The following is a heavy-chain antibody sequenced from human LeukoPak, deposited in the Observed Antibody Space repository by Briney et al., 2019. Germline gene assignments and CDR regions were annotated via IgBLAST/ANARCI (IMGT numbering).Heavy chain of an antibody. CDR2: IIPIFGTA. CDR3: ARVLSPIYDAFDN. CDR1: GYTFTSYG. J-gene: IGHJ3*02. D-gene: IGHD3-3*01. Sequence: SVKVSCKASGYTFTSYGISWVRQAPGQGLEWMGGIIPIFGTANYAQKFQGRVTITADESTSTAYMELSSLRSEDTAVYYCARVLSPIYDAFDNWGQGTMVTVSS. V-gene: IGHV1-69*13.